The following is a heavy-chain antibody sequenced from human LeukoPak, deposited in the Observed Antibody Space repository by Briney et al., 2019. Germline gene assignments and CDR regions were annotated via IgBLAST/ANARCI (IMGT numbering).Heavy chain of an antibody. D-gene: IGHD1-1*01. CDR1: GFTFSTFW. Sequence: PGESLRLSCAASGFTFSTFWMSWVRQAPGKGLEWVANIKQDGSEKYYVDSMKGRFTVSRDNAKNSLYLQMDSLRAEDTVVYYCARGGTFVSDYWGQGTLVTVSS. CDR3: ARGGTFVSDY. V-gene: IGHV3-7*01. J-gene: IGHJ4*02. CDR2: IKQDGSEK.